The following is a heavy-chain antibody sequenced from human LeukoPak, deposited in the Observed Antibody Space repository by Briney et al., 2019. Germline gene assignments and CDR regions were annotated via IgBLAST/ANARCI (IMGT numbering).Heavy chain of an antibody. Sequence: PGGSLRLSCAASGFTFSSYAMSWVRQAPGKGLEWVSVLSGSGGIRYYADSVKGRFTISRDNSKNTLYLQMNSLRAEDTAVYYCAKRIAAAGIGYYFDYWGQGTQVTVSS. J-gene: IGHJ4*02. D-gene: IGHD6-13*01. CDR2: LSGSGGIR. CDR3: AKRIAAAGIGYYFDY. V-gene: IGHV3-23*01. CDR1: GFTFSSYA.